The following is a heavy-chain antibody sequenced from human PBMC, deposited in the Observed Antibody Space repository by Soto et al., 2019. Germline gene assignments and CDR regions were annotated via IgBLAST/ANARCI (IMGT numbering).Heavy chain of an antibody. Sequence: GASAEASCKASGYSFTSYSLHWVCQAPGQRHDWMGWINAGNGNTKYSQKFQGRVTITRDTSASTAYMELSSLRSEDTAVYYCASSYSNYALIDYYYYGMDVWGQGTTVTVSS. V-gene: IGHV1-3*01. CDR1: GYSFTSYS. CDR2: INAGNGNT. CDR3: ASSYSNYALIDYYYYGMDV. D-gene: IGHD4-4*01. J-gene: IGHJ6*02.